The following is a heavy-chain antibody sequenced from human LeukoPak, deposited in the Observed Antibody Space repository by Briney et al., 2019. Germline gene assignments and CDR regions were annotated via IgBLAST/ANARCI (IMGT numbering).Heavy chain of an antibody. Sequence: GGSLRLSCAASGFTFSSYSMNWVRQAPGKGLEWVSPISSSCSYIYYADSVKGRFTTSRDNAKNSLYLQMNSLRAEDTAVYYCARYRNWNDDAWGQGTLVTVSS. CDR1: GFTFSSYS. CDR2: ISSSCSYI. J-gene: IGHJ5*02. CDR3: ARYRNWNDDA. V-gene: IGHV3-21*01. D-gene: IGHD1-1*01.